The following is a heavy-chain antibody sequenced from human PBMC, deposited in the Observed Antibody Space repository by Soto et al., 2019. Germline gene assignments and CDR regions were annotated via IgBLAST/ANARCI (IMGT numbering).Heavy chain of an antibody. J-gene: IGHJ6*02. V-gene: IGHV3-30*18. CDR1: GFTFNTYG. CDR3: AKAEDAASYPYHYGMDV. Sequence: PGGSLRFSCAASGFTFNTYGLHWVRQAPGKGLEWVAVISFDGNNEYYADSVKGRFTISRDNSKNTLYLQMNSLRAEDTALYYCAKAEDAASYPYHYGMDVWGQGTTVTVSS. CDR2: ISFDGNNE.